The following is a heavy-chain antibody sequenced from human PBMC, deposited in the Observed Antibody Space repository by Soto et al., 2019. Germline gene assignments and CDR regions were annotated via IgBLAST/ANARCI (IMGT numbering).Heavy chain of an antibody. CDR3: ARLAPTVTSTFDY. CDR2: IYYSGST. J-gene: IGHJ4*02. V-gene: IGHV4-31*03. CDR1: GGSISSGGYY. Sequence: QVQLQESGPGLVKPSQTLSLTCTVSGGSISSGGYYWSWIRQHPGKGLEWIGYIYYSGSTYYNPYLKSRVTISVDTSKNHFSLKLSSVTAADTAVYYCARLAPTVTSTFDYWGQGTLVTVSS. D-gene: IGHD4-17*01.